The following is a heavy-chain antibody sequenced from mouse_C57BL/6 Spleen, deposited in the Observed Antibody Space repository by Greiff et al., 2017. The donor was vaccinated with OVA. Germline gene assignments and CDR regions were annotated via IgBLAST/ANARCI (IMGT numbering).Heavy chain of an antibody. J-gene: IGHJ4*01. V-gene: IGHV10-1*01. Sequence: EAGGGLVQPKGSLKLSCAASGFSFNTYAMNWVRQAPGKGLEWVARIRSKSNNYATYYADSVKDRFTISRDDSESMLYLQMNNLKTEDTAMYYCVRQGTVMDYWGQGTSVTVSS. CDR2: IRSKSNNYAT. CDR3: VRQGTVMDY. CDR1: GFSFNTYA. D-gene: IGHD1-1*01.